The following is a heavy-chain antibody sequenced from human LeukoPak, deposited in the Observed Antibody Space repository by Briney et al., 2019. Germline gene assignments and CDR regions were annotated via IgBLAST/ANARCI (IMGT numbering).Heavy chain of an antibody. Sequence: PGRSLRLSCAASGFTFSSYGMHWVRQAPGKGLEWVAVISYDGSNKYYADSVKGRFTISRDNSKNTLYLQMNSLRAEDTAVYYCAKDPNPYYYDSNGLTGYYFDYWGQGTLVTVSS. CDR3: AKDPNPYYYDSNGLTGYYFDY. J-gene: IGHJ4*02. D-gene: IGHD3-22*01. CDR1: GFTFSSYG. CDR2: ISYDGSNK. V-gene: IGHV3-30*18.